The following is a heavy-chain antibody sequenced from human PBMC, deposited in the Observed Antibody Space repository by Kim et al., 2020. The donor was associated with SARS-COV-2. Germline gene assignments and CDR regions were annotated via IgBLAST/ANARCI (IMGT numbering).Heavy chain of an antibody. Sequence: SETLSLTCAVYGGSFSGYYWSWIRQRPGKGLEWIGEINHSGSTNYNPPLKSRVTISVDTSTNQFSLKLSSVTAADTAVYYCARGPHPRLQLFHFDYWGQGTLVTVSS. CDR2: INHSGST. J-gene: IGHJ4*02. D-gene: IGHD6-13*01. CDR1: GGSFSGYY. V-gene: IGHV4-34*01. CDR3: ARGPHPRLQLFHFDY.